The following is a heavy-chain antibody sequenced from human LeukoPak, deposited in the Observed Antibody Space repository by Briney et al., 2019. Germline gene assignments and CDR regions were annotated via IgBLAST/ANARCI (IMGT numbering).Heavy chain of an antibody. CDR3: ARGRYDSSGYYSIFDY. V-gene: IGHV3-7*01. Sequence: PGGSLRLSCAASGFTFSTYRMSWVRQAPGKGLEWVANIKQDGSEKHYVDSVKGRFTISRDNAKNSLYLQMNSLRAEDTAVYYCARGRYDSSGYYSIFDYWGQGTLVTVSS. J-gene: IGHJ4*02. D-gene: IGHD3-22*01. CDR2: IKQDGSEK. CDR1: GFTFSTYR.